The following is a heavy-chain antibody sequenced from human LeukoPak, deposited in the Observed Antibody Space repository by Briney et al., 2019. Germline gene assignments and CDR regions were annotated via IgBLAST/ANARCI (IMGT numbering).Heavy chain of an antibody. CDR3: ARVVTGIPYYYYYMDV. CDR2: IYYSGST. V-gene: IGHV4-59*01. CDR1: GGSISSYY. Sequence: SETLSLTCTVSGGSISSYYWSWIRQPPGKGLEWIGYIYYSGSTNYNPSLRSRVTISVDTSKNQFSLKLSSVTAADTAVYYCARVVTGIPYYYYYMDVWGKGTTVTVSS. J-gene: IGHJ6*03. D-gene: IGHD1-20*01.